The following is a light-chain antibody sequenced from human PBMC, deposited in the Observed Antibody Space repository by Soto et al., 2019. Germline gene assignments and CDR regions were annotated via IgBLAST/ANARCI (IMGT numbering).Light chain of an antibody. V-gene: IGLV2-14*01. CDR3: TSYRSSFNLV. CDR2: EVS. J-gene: IGLJ2*01. Sequence: QSVLTQPASVSGSPGQSVTISCTGTDTDIGRHNYVSWYQQYPGKAPILIIFEVSNRPSGVSDRYSGSKSSNTASLTISDLQPEHEAEYDCTSYRSSFNLVFGGGTKLTVL. CDR1: DTDIGRHNY.